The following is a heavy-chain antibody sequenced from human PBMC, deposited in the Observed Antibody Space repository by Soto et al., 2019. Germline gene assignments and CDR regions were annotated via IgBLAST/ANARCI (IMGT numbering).Heavy chain of an antibody. Sequence: QVQLVQSGAEVKKPGASVKVSCKASGYTFTSYGISWVRQAPGQGLEWMGWISAYNGNTNYAQKLQGRGTMTTDTSTSTAYMELRSLRSDDTAVYYCARDLSSHRDYYGSGSPTDYWGQGTLVTVSS. CDR2: ISAYNGNT. D-gene: IGHD3-10*01. J-gene: IGHJ4*02. CDR3: ARDLSSHRDYYGSGSPTDY. V-gene: IGHV1-18*01. CDR1: GYTFTSYG.